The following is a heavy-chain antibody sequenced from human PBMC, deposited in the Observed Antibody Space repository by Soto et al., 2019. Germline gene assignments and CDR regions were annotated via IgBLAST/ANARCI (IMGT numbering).Heavy chain of an antibody. CDR2: ISDSGGST. CDR3: ANRDTSMVTRYYYGMDV. V-gene: IGHV3-23*01. CDR1: GFRFSNYD. J-gene: IGHJ6*02. D-gene: IGHD5-18*01. Sequence: VQLLESGGGLVQPGGSLRLSCAASGFRFSNYDMSWVRQAPGKGLEWVSAISDSGGSTYYADSVKGRFTISRDNSKHTLYLQMNSLRVEDTAVYYCANRDTSMVTRYYYGMDVWGQGTTVTVSS.